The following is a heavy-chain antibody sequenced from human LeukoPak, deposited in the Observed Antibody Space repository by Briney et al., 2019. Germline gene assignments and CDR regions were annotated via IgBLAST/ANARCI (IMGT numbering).Heavy chain of an antibody. J-gene: IGHJ5*02. CDR3: ARRAGIIGGDVNNWFGP. V-gene: IGHV1-2*02. CDR1: GYTFTAYF. CDR2: INPNSGGT. Sequence: GASVTVSCKASGYTFTAYFLYWVRQAPGQGLEYMGWINPNSGGTSYARRFQGRVTMTRDTSISTAYVELNSLRSDDTAMYYCARRAGIIGGDVNNWFGPWGQGTLVTVSS. D-gene: IGHD1-20*01.